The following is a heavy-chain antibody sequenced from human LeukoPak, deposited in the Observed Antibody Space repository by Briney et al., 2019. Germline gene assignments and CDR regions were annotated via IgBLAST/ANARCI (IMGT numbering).Heavy chain of an antibody. CDR2: INTNTGNP. Sequence: EASVKVSCKACGYTFTNYGISWVRQAPGQGLEGMGWINTNTGNPTYAQGFTGRFVFSLDTSVSTAYLQISSLKAEDTAVYYCARTFRWTYYYDSSGYYYYMDVWGKGTTVTVSS. V-gene: IGHV7-4-1*02. CDR3: ARTFRWTYYYDSSGYYYYMDV. D-gene: IGHD3-22*01. CDR1: GYTFTNYG. J-gene: IGHJ6*03.